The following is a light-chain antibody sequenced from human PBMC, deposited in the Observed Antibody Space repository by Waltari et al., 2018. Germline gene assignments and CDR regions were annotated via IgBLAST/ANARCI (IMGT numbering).Light chain of an antibody. V-gene: IGKV1-39*01. Sequence: DIQMTQSPSYLSASVGDRVTITCRASQSVSKYLNWYQQQPGKAPKLLIYTTSNLQSGVPSRFSGSGSGTDFTLTISSLQLEDLATYYCQQSYNTPLSFGGGTKVEIK. CDR3: QQSYNTPLS. J-gene: IGKJ4*01. CDR1: QSVSKY. CDR2: TTS.